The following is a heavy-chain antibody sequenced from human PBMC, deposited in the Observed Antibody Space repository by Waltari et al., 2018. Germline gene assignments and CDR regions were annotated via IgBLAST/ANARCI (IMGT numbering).Heavy chain of an antibody. CDR1: GGSISSYY. CDR3: ARDSEDSSGYYYRGAFDI. V-gene: IGHV4-59*01. J-gene: IGHJ3*02. Sequence: QVQLQESGPGLVKPSETLSLTCTVSGGSISSYYWSWIRQPPGKGLEWIGYIYYSGSTNDSPSLKSRVTISVDTSKNQFSLKLSSVTAADTAVYYCARDSEDSSGYYYRGAFDIWGQGTMVTVSS. D-gene: IGHD3-22*01. CDR2: IYYSGST.